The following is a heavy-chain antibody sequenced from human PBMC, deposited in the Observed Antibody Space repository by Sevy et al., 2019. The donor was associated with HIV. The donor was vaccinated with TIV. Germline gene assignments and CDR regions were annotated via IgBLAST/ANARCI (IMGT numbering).Heavy chain of an antibody. CDR1: GFTFSSYG. CDR3: ARDMGDGYNLALDY. D-gene: IGHD5-12*01. Sequence: GGSLRLSCAASGFTFSSYGMHWVRQAPGKGLEWVAVIWYDGSNKYYADSVKGRFTISRDNSKNTLYLQMNSLRAEDTAGYYCARDMGDGYNLALDYWGQGTLVTVSS. J-gene: IGHJ4*02. V-gene: IGHV3-33*01. CDR2: IWYDGSNK.